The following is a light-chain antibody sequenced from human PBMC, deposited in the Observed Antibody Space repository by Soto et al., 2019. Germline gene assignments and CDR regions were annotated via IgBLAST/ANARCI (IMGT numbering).Light chain of an antibody. V-gene: IGLV1-40*01. CDR1: SSNLVAGYD. J-gene: IGLJ3*02. Sequence: QSVLTQPPSMSGAPGQRVTMSCTGSSSNLVAGYDVHWYQRLPGAAPKLLIYDNTHRPSGVPNRFSGSKSGTSASLAITGLQAEDEADYYCQSYDSGLSGHWVFGGGTKVTVL. CDR3: QSYDSGLSGHWV. CDR2: DNT.